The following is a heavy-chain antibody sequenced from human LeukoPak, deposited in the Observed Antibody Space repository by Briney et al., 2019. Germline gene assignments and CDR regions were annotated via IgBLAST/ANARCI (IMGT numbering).Heavy chain of an antibody. CDR2: IKQDGSEK. J-gene: IGHJ6*03. CDR3: ARDPGDYSNYETHYYMDV. Sequence: PGGSLRLSCAASGFTFSSYWMSWVPQAPGKGLQWVADIKQDGSEKYYVGSVKGRFTISRDNAKNSLYLQMNSLRAEDTAVYYCARDPGDYSNYETHYYMDVWGKGTTVTVSS. V-gene: IGHV3-7*01. D-gene: IGHD4-11*01. CDR1: GFTFSSYW.